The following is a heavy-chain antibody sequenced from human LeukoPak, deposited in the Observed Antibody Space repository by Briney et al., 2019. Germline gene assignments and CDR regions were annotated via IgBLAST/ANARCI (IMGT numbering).Heavy chain of an antibody. V-gene: IGHV1-18*04. CDR3: ARGLSSGWYNIPIDY. CDR1: GYTFTGYY. CDR2: ISGYNRKP. D-gene: IGHD6-19*01. J-gene: IGHJ4*02. Sequence: ASVKVSCKASGYTFTGYYMHWGRQAPGQGLEWMGWISGYNRKPFYAQNFQGRVTMTTDTSTSTAYMELRSLRSDDTAVYYCARGLSSGWYNIPIDYWGQGTLVTVSS.